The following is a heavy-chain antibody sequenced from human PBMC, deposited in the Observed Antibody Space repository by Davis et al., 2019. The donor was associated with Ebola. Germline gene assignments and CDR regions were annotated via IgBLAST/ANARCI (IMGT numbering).Heavy chain of an antibody. CDR3: ARDQPAAAVHPYYFDY. J-gene: IGHJ4*02. Sequence: GGSLRLSCAASGFTFSGYDMNWVRQAPGKGLEWVSCISTRGFTIYYADSVKGRFTISRDNAKNSLYLQMNSLRAEDTAVYYCARDQPAAAVHPYYFDYWGQGTLVTVSS. CDR2: ISTRGFTI. D-gene: IGHD6-13*01. V-gene: IGHV3-48*03. CDR1: GFTFSGYD.